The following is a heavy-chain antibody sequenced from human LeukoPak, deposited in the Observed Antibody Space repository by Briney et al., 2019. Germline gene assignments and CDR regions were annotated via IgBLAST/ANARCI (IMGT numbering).Heavy chain of an antibody. CDR2: INYSGST. V-gene: IGHV4-59*01. D-gene: IGHD1-1*01. Sequence: SETLSLTCTVSGGSITNSYWDWIRQSPGKGLEWIGYINYSGSTNYNPSLKSRVTISVDTSKNQFSLKLSSVTAADTAVYFCARGPLSTNDFDIWGQGTMVTVSS. J-gene: IGHJ3*02. CDR1: GGSITNSY. CDR3: ARGPLSTNDFDI.